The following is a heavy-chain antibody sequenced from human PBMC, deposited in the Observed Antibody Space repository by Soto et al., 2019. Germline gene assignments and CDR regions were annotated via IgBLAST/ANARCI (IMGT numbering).Heavy chain of an antibody. CDR1: GFTFSSYA. CDR3: AKDSRIVCGLASY. J-gene: IGHJ4*02. CDR2: ISGSGGST. Sequence: EVQLLESGGGLVQPGGSLRLSFAASGFTFSSYAMSWVRQAPGKGLEWVSAISGSGGSTYYADSVKGRFTISRDNSKNTLYLQMNSLRAEDTAVYYCAKDSRIVCGLASYWGQGTLVTVSS. V-gene: IGHV3-23*01. D-gene: IGHD3-16*01.